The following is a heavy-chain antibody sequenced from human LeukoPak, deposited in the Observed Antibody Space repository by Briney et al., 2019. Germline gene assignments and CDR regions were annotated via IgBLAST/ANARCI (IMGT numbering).Heavy chain of an antibody. J-gene: IGHJ4*02. CDR2: MNPNSGNT. V-gene: IGHV1-8*01. CDR3: ARSRITMVRGVIRGSYYDY. D-gene: IGHD3-10*01. Sequence: ASVKVSCKASGYTFTSYDINWVRQATGQGLEWMGWMNPNSGNTGYAQKFQGRVTMTRNTSTSTVYMELSSLRSEDTAVYYCARSRITMVRGVIRGSYYDYWGQGTLVTVSS. CDR1: GYTFTSYD.